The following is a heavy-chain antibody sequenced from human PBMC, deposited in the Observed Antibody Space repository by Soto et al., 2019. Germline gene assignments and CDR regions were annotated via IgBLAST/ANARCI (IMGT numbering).Heavy chain of an antibody. CDR2: ISAGSEGA. J-gene: IGHJ4*02. V-gene: IGHV3-23*01. Sequence: EVQLLESGGGLVQPGGALRLSCAASGFTFSSHAMSWVRQAPGKGLEWISSISAGSEGAYYADSVKGRFTISRDNSINTLYLQMNRLRAEDTAVYYCARDLWWYLHWGQGTLVTVSS. D-gene: IGHD2-15*01. CDR3: ARDLWWYLH. CDR1: GFTFSSHA.